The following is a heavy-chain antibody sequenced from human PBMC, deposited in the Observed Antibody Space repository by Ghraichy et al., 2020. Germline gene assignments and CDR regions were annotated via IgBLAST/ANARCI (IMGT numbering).Heavy chain of an antibody. CDR1: GWSFTGFY. Sequence: SQTLSLTCAVYGWSFTGFYWSWIRRPPGKGLEWIGENTHTGTTKYNPSLTGRVTISVDTSKNQFTLNLSSVTAADTAMYYCARRGFYFDFWSQGAQVAGAS. J-gene: IGHJ4*02. V-gene: IGHV4-34*01. CDR3: ARRGFYFDF. CDR2: NTHTGTT.